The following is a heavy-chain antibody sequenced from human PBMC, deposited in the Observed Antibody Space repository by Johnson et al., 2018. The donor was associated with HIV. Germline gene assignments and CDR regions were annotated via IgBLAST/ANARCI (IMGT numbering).Heavy chain of an antibody. Sequence: VQLVESGGGLVQPGGSLRLSCAASDFTFSVCWMGWVRQAPGEGLEWVASINQDGSEKRYADSVKGRFTISRDNAENSMYLQMNSLRAEDTAVYYCARWNFACEVWDQGTMVTVSS. CDR2: INQDGSEK. CDR3: ARWNFACEV. J-gene: IGHJ3*01. V-gene: IGHV3-7*01. CDR1: DFTFSVCW. D-gene: IGHD1-7*01.